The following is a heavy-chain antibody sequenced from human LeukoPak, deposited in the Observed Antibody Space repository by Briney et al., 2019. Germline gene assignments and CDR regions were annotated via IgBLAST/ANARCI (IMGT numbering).Heavy chain of an antibody. CDR1: GFTFRNFW. D-gene: IGHD2-8*01. V-gene: IGHV3-74*01. J-gene: IGHJ4*02. CDR3: ARGYCTNGVCFYLDY. Sequence: GGSLRLSCAASGFTFRNFWMHWVRQVPGKGLVWVSRINTDGTDTDYADSVKGRFTISRDHASNTLYLQMNSLRDDDAAVYYCARGYCTNGVCFYLDYWGQGTLVTVSS. CDR2: INTDGTDT.